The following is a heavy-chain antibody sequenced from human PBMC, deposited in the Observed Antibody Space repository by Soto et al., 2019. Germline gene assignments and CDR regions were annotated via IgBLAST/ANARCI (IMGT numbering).Heavy chain of an antibody. CDR2: INAGNGNT. CDR1: GYTFTNYA. Sequence: ASVKVSCKASGYTFTNYAIHWVRQAPGQRLEWMGWINAGNGNTKYSQKFQGRVTITRDTSASTAYMELSSLRSEDTAVYYCATVPFLEWLLYDWGQGTLVTVSS. V-gene: IGHV1-3*01. D-gene: IGHD3-3*01. CDR3: ATVPFLEWLLYD. J-gene: IGHJ4*02.